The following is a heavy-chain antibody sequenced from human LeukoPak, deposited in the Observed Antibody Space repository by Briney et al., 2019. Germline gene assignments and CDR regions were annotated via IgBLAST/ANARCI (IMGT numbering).Heavy chain of an antibody. CDR2: ISSSGSTI. CDR1: GFTFSSYE. Sequence: GGSLRLSCAASGFTFSSYEMNWVRQAPGKGLEWVSYISSSGSTIYYADSVEGRFTISRDNAKNSLYLQMNSLRAEDTTVYYCAELGITMIGGVWGKGTTVTISS. V-gene: IGHV3-48*03. CDR3: AELGITMIGGV. J-gene: IGHJ6*04. D-gene: IGHD3-10*02.